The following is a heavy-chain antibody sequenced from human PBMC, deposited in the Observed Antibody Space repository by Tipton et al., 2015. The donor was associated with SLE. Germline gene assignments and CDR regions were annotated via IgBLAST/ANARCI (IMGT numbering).Heavy chain of an antibody. J-gene: IGHJ4*02. D-gene: IGHD6-13*01. CDR3: ARGSAAAGTPDY. V-gene: IGHV4-4*02. CDR1: GGSISSSNW. CDR2: INHSGST. Sequence: TLSLTCAVSGGSISSSNWWSWVRQPPGKGLEWIGEINHSGSTNYNPSLKSRVTISVDTSKNQFSLKLSSVTAADTAVYYCARGSAAAGTPDYWGQGTLVTVSS.